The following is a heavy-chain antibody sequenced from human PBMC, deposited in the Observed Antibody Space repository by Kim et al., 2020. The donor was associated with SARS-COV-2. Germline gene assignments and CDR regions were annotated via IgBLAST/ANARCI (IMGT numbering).Heavy chain of an antibody. D-gene: IGHD6-6*01. J-gene: IGHJ4*02. Sequence: AQKFQERVTITRAMSTSTAYMELSSLRSEDTAVYYCAARGDSSSPAPFDYWGQGTLVTVSS. CDR3: AARGDSSSPAPFDY. V-gene: IGHV1-58*01.